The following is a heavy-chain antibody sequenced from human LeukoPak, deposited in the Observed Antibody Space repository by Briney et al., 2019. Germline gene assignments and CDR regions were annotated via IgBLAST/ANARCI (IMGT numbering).Heavy chain of an antibody. J-gene: IGHJ4*02. Sequence: GGSLRLSCAASGFTLSSYEMNWVRQAPGKGLEWVSYTSSSGSTIYYADSVKGRFTISRDNARKSVYLQMNSLRDEDTAVYYCARTTVFDYWGQGTLVTVSS. CDR2: TSSSGSTI. CDR1: GFTLSSYE. D-gene: IGHD1-14*01. CDR3: ARTTVFDY. V-gene: IGHV3-48*03.